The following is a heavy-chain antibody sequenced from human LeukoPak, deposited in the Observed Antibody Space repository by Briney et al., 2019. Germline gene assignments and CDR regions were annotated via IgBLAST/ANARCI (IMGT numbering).Heavy chain of an antibody. CDR1: GYTFTVYN. D-gene: IGHD3-10*01. CDR2: INTNSGGT. V-gene: IGHV1-2*02. CDR3: ARVPPNYGSPFDY. J-gene: IGHJ4*02. Sequence: ASVRVSSKPSGYTFTVYNMCSGRHAPGQGLEWVGCINTNSGGTNSTQKFQGRVTMTTDTSTSTAYKQLSRLRSDDTAVYYCARVPPNYGSPFDYWGQGSLVTVSP.